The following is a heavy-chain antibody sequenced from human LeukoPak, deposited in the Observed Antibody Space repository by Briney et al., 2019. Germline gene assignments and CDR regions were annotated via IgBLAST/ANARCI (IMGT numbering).Heavy chain of an antibody. CDR3: AKAMLIVYAYYRGFYRVEFDA. J-gene: IGHJ5*02. CDR1: GFTFSNYA. CDR2: VTNSGGSGGST. Sequence: GGSLRLSCAASGFTFSNYAMSRVRQAPGKGLQWVSAVTNSGGSGGSTYYADSVKGRFTISRANSKNTLYLQLNSLRAEDTAAYYSAKAMLIVYAYYRGFYRVEFDAGGEGTLVTVSS. V-gene: IGHV3-23*01. D-gene: IGHD3-10*01.